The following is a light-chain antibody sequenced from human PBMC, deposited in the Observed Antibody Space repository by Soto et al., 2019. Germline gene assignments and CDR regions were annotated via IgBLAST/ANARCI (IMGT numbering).Light chain of an antibody. CDR2: GAS. V-gene: IGKV1-12*01. CDR3: QQLNSYPIT. CDR1: QGVSAW. Sequence: DIQMTQSPSSVSASVGDRVTITCRASQGVSAWLAWYQQKPRKAPKLLIYGASSLQSGVPSRFSGSGSGTDFTLTISRLQPEDFATYYCQQLNSYPITFGQGTRLEIK. J-gene: IGKJ5*01.